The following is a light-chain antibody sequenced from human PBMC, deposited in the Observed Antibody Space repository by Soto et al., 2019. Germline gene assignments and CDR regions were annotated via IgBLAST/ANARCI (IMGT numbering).Light chain of an antibody. CDR3: QQYGSSSFT. CDR1: QSVSSSY. J-gene: IGKJ3*01. CDR2: GAS. Sequence: EIVLTQSPGTLSLSPGERATLSCRASQSVSSSYLAWYQQKPGQAPSLLIYGASSRATGIPDRFSGSGSGTDFTLTISRLEPEDFAVYYFQQYGSSSFTFGPGTKVDIK. V-gene: IGKV3-20*01.